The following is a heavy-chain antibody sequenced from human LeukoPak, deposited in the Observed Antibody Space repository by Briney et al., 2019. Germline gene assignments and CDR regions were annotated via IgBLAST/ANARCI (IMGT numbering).Heavy chain of an antibody. CDR2: IYHSGST. CDR3: ARGYGRLDY. CDR1: GFTFSSYAM. Sequence: PGGSLRLSCAASGFTFSSYAMSWVRQAPGKGLEWIGEIYHSGSTNYNPSLKSRVTISVDKSKNQFSLKLSSVTAADTAVYYCARGYGRLDYWGQGTLVTVSS. J-gene: IGHJ4*02. V-gene: IGHV4-4*02. D-gene: IGHD4-17*01.